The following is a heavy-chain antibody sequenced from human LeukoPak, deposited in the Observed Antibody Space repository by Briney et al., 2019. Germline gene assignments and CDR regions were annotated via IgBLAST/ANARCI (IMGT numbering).Heavy chain of an antibody. V-gene: IGHV3-9*01. CDR2: ISWNSDSI. J-gene: IGHJ4*02. D-gene: IGHD3-10*01. CDR1: GFTFDDYI. Sequence: GRSLRLSCAASGFTFDDYIMHWVRQAPGKGLEWVSGISWNSDSIDYADSVKGRFTISRDNAKKSLSLQMNSLRAEDTAFYYCAKGSYYASGSSLFDYWGQGTLVTVSS. CDR3: AKGSYYASGSSLFDY.